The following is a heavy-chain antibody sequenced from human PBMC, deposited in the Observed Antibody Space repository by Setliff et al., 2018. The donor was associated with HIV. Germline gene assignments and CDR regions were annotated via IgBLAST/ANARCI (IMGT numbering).Heavy chain of an antibody. V-gene: IGHV4-4*07. J-gene: IGHJ4*02. D-gene: IGHD5-12*01. CDR3: ARLGAEDFSDYDWVDY. Sequence: PSETLSLTCTVSGGSISGDFWTWIRQPAGEGLEWIGRTHASGTTQCEPSLKNRCSMSIDTSKNQFSLKLSSVTAADTAVYYCARLGAEDFSDYDWVDYWGQGTLVTVSS. CDR2: THASGTT. CDR1: GGSISGDF.